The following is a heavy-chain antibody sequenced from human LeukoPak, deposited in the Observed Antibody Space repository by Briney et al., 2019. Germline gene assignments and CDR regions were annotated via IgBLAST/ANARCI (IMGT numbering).Heavy chain of an antibody. D-gene: IGHD6-13*01. CDR2: VYSGGIT. Sequence: GGSLRLSCAASGFTVSSKYMSWVRQAPGKGLEWVSVVYSGGITYNADSVKDRFTISRDNSKNTLYLQMNSLRVEDTAMYYCARGRAAAGLFDDWGQGTLVTVSS. V-gene: IGHV3-66*01. CDR1: GFTVSSKY. J-gene: IGHJ4*02. CDR3: ARGRAAAGLFDD.